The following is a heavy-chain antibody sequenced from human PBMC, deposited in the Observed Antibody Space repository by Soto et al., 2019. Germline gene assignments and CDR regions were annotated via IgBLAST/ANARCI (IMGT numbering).Heavy chain of an antibody. CDR2: ILYDGSNK. CDR1: GFTFSSYG. D-gene: IGHD6-13*01. J-gene: IGHJ4*02. V-gene: IGHV3-33*05. CDR3: ARPGIAAAGTIY. Sequence: VQLVESGGGVVQPGRSLRLSCAACGFTFSSYGMHWVRQAPGKGLEWVAVILYDGSNKYYADSVKGRFTISRDNSKNTLYLQMNSLRSEDTAVYYCARPGIAAAGTIYWGQGTLVTVSS.